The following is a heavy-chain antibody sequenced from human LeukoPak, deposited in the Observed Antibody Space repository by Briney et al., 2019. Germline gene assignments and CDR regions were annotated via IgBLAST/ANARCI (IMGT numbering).Heavy chain of an antibody. D-gene: IGHD1-14*01. CDR2: IYPGDSDT. CDR3: ANTRFKNLFEAFDI. V-gene: IGHV5-51*01. Sequence: GESLKISCKASENSFTTSWIGWVRQMPGRGLEWMGIIYPGDSDTRYSPSFQGQVTISADKSISTAYLQWSSLKASDTAMYYCANTRFKNLFEAFDIWGQGTMVTVSS. J-gene: IGHJ3*02. CDR1: ENSFTTSW.